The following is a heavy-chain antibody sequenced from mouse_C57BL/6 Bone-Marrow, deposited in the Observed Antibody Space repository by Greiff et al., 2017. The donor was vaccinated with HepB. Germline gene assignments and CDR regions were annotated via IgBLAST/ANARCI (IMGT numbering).Heavy chain of an antibody. J-gene: IGHJ2*01. V-gene: IGHV6-3*01. Sequence: EVKVVESGGGLVQPGGSMKLSCVASGFTFSNYWMNWVRQSPEKGLEWVAQIRLKSDNYATHYAESVKGRFTISRDDSKSSVYLQMNNLRAEDTGIYYCTDYYGSSSYFDYWGQGTTLTVSS. D-gene: IGHD1-1*01. CDR1: GFTFSNYW. CDR2: IRLKSDNYAT. CDR3: TDYYGSSSYFDY.